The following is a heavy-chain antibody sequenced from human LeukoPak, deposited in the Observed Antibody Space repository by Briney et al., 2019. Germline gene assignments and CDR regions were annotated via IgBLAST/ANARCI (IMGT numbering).Heavy chain of an antibody. CDR3: PGEGAGAKPHIWFDP. V-gene: IGHV1-69*02. CDR1: GGTFSSYT. Sequence: SSVKVSCKASGGTFSSYTISWVQQPPGQGLEWMGRIIPILGIANYAQKFQGRVTITADKSTSTAYMELSSLRPEDTAGYDCPGEGAGAKPHIWFDPWGQGTLVTVSS. D-gene: IGHD2-21*01. CDR2: IIPILGIA. J-gene: IGHJ5*02.